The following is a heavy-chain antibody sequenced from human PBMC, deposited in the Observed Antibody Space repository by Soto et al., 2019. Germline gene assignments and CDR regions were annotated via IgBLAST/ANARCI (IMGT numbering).Heavy chain of an antibody. CDR2: IDPSDSYT. CDR1: GYSFTSYW. D-gene: IGHD2-15*01. J-gene: IGHJ4*02. V-gene: IGHV5-10-1*03. Sequence: EVQLVQSGAEVKKPGESLRISCKGSGYSFTSYWISWVRQMPGKGLERMGRIDPSDSYTNYSPSFQGHVAISADKSVSTAYLQWSGLKASDTAMYYCARRLGYCGGGSCYDGDTDYWGQGTLVTVSS. CDR3: ARRLGYCGGGSCYDGDTDY.